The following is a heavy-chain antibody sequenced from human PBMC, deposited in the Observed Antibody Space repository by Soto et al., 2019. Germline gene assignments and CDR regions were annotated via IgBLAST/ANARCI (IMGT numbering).Heavy chain of an antibody. V-gene: IGHV3-33*01. J-gene: IGHJ5*02. CDR1: GFTFSSYG. CDR2: IWYDGSNK. D-gene: IGHD2-15*01. Sequence: QVQLVESGGGVVQPGRSLRLSCAASGFTFSSYGMHWVRQAPGKGLEWVAVIWYDGSNKYYADSVKGRFTISRENSNNTLYLQMNSLRAEDTAVYYCARERLNCSGGSCPLNWFDPWGQGTLVTVSS. CDR3: ARERLNCSGGSCPLNWFDP.